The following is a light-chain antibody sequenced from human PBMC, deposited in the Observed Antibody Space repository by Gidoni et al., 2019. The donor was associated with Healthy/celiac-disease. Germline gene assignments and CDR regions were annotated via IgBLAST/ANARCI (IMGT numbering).Light chain of an antibody. V-gene: IGKV1-33*01. CDR1: QDISNY. J-gene: IGKJ4*01. CDR2: DAS. CDR3: QQYDNLPPLT. Sequence: DIQMTQYPSSLSASVGDRVTITCQASQDISNYLNWYQQKPGKAPKLLIYDASNLETGVPSRFSGSGSGTDFTFTISSLQPEDIATYYCQQYDNLPPLTFGGGTKVEFK.